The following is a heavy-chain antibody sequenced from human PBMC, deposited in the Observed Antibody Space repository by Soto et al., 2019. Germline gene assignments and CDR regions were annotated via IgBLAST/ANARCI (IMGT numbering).Heavy chain of an antibody. Sequence: QVQLVESGGGLVKPGGSLRLSCAASGFTFSDSYMSWIRQAPGKGLEWVSYISSGGSTIYYADSVKGRFTISRDNAKNSLYLQMNILRAEDTAVYYCARDVDYGGNSGYWKFDYWGQGTLVSVSP. D-gene: IGHD4-17*01. V-gene: IGHV3-11*01. CDR3: ARDVDYGGNSGYWKFDY. CDR2: ISSGGSTI. CDR1: GFTFSDSY. J-gene: IGHJ4*02.